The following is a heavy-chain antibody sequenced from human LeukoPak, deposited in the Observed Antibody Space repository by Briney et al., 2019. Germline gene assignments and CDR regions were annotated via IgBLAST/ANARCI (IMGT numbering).Heavy chain of an antibody. J-gene: IGHJ6*02. V-gene: IGHV3-66*02. CDR1: GFTVSSNY. CDR2: IYSGGST. D-gene: IGHD3-10*01. CDR3: ARERGEYYGMDV. Sequence: PGGSLRLSCAASGFTVSSNYMSWVRQAPGKGLEWDSVIYSGGSTYYADSVKGRFTISRDNSKNTLYLQMNSLRAEDTAVYYCARERGEYYGMDVWGQGTTVTVSS.